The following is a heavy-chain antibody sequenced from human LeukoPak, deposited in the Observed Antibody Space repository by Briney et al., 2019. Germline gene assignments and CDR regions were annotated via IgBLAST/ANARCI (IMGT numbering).Heavy chain of an antibody. CDR1: GFTFSSHG. CDR2: ISYDGSNK. D-gene: IGHD3-16*01. J-gene: IGHJ4*02. V-gene: IGHV3-30*18. Sequence: GGSLRFSCAASGFTFSSHGMHWVRQAPGKGLEWVAVISYDGSNKYYADSVKGRFTISRDNSKNTLYLQMNSLRAEDTAVYYCAKSPYVWGIPEYYFDYWGQGTLVTVSS. CDR3: AKSPYVWGIPEYYFDY.